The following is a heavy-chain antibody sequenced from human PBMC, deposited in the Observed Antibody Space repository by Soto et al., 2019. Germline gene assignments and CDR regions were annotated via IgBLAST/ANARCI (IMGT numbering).Heavy chain of an antibody. V-gene: IGHV1-46*01. D-gene: IGHD2-2*01. CDR2: INPKSGST. J-gene: IGHJ6*02. Sequence: ASVKVSCKASGYTVTSYYMHWVRQAPGQGLEWMGIINPKSGSTTYAQKFQGRVTMTRDTSTSTVYMELTSLTSGDTAVYYCARAGIAYCTSTTCYLYYYVMDVGG. CDR3: ARAGIAYCTSTTCYLYYYVMDV. CDR1: GYTVTSYY.